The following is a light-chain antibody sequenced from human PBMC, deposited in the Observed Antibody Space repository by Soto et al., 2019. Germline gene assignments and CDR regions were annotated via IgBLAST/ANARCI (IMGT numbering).Light chain of an antibody. J-gene: IGLJ1*01. Sequence: QSVLTQPASVSGSPGQAITISCSGSSSDVGAHNFVSWYQHHPGKAPKLMIYEVSNRPSGVSNRFSGSKSGNTASLTISGLQAEDDADYYCNSYTSSNTYVFGRRTKVTVL. CDR2: EVS. CDR1: SSDVGAHNF. CDR3: NSYTSSNTYV. V-gene: IGLV2-14*01.